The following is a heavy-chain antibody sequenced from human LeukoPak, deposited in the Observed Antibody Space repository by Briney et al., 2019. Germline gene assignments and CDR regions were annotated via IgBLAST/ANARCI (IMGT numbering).Heavy chain of an antibody. D-gene: IGHD1-14*01. CDR2: ISPHNGQT. J-gene: IGHJ5*02. V-gene: IGHV1-18*01. Sequence: ASVKVSCKAPGYMLTFYGITWVRQAPGQGLEWMGWISPHNGQTLSAQEVHDRVIMTTDASTSTAYIELRSLRSEDTAVYYWAKTPEGHLNDRGGQGTLVTVSS. CDR3: AKTPEGHLNDR. CDR1: GYMLTFYG.